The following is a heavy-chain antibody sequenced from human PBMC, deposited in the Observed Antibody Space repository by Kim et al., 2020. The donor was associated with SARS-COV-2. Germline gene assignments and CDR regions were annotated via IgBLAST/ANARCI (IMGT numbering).Heavy chain of an antibody. CDR1: GHTFTRYG. CDR2: INPYNGNR. V-gene: IGHV1-18*01. D-gene: IGHD2-15*01. Sequence: ASVKVSCKASGHTFTRYGISWVRQAPGQGLEWMGWINPYNGNRNYAQKFQGRVTMTRETSTNTAHMELRSLTSDDTAVYYCARDRLEVVLAANQNNGMDVWGQGTTVTVSS. J-gene: IGHJ6*02. CDR3: ARDRLEVVLAANQNNGMDV.